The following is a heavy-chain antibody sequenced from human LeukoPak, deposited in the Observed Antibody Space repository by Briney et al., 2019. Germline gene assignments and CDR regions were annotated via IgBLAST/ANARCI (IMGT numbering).Heavy chain of an antibody. J-gene: IGHJ5*02. Sequence: SETLSLTCTVSGDSISGFYWSWIRQPPGKGLEWIGYIYYSGSTNYNPSLKSRVTISVDTSKNQFSLKLSSVTAADTAVYYCAGRDVSEGIAAAGKAWGQGTLVTVSS. CDR3: AGRDVSEGIAAAGKA. V-gene: IGHV4-59*08. D-gene: IGHD6-13*01. CDR1: GDSISGFY. CDR2: IYYSGST.